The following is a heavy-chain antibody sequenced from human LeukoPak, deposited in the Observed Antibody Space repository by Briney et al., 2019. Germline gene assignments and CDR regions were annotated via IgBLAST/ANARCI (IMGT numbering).Heavy chain of an antibody. CDR3: ARGTGTTRYYYYGMDV. CDR1: GYTFTSYG. V-gene: IGHV1-18*01. Sequence: ASVKVSCKASGYTFTSYGISLVRQAPGQGLEWMGWSSAYNGNTNYAQKLQGRVTMTTDTSTSTAYMELRSPRSDDTAVYYCARGTGTTRYYYYGMDVWGQGTTVTVSS. CDR2: SSAYNGNT. J-gene: IGHJ6*02. D-gene: IGHD1-7*01.